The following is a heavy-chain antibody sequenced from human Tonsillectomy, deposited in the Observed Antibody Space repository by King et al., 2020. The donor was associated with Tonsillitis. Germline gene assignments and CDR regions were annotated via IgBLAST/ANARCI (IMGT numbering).Heavy chain of an antibody. CDR1: GGTFSSYV. D-gene: IGHD4-17*01. J-gene: IGHJ4*02. CDR2: IIPIVGIA. CDR3: ARETHGAALDY. V-gene: IGHV1-69*09. Sequence: VQLVESGAEVKKPGSSVNVSCKASGGTFSSYVISWVRQAPGQGPDWMGRIIPIVGIADYAPKFQGRVTITADKSTSTAYMELSSLRSEDTAVYYCARETHGAALDYWGQGTLVTVSS.